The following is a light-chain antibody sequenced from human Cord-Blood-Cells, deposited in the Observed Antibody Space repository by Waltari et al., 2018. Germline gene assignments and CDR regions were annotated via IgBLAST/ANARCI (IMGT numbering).Light chain of an antibody. Sequence: QSALTQPPSASGSPGQSVTISCTGTSSDVGGYNYVSSYQPHPGKAPNLMIYEVSKRPSGAPDRFSGSKSGNTASLTVSGLKAEDEADYYCSSYAGSNNFVVFGGGTKLTVL. CDR2: EVS. J-gene: IGLJ2*01. CDR3: SSYAGSNNFVV. CDR1: SSDVGGYNY. V-gene: IGLV2-8*01.